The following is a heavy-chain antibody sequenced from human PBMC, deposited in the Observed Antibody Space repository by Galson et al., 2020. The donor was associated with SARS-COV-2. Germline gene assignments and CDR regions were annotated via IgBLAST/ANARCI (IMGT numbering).Heavy chain of an antibody. D-gene: IGHD1-7*01. Sequence: GGSLRLSCEASGFIFRDFAMHWVRQAPGKGLEWVGVLFFHGGQEKYADSVRGRFTVSRDNSKNTLYLEMNSLRVDDTAVYFCAKEADEGTRGVGAFDVWGQGTMVTVSS. J-gene: IGHJ3*01. CDR1: GFIFRDFA. V-gene: IGHV3-33*03. CDR3: AKEADEGTRGVGAFDV. CDR2: LFFHGGQE.